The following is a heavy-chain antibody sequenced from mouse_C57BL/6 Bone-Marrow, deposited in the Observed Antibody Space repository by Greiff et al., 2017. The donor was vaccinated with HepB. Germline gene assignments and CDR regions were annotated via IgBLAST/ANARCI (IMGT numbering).Heavy chain of an antibody. CDR2: IYPGDGDT. CDR1: GYAFSSSW. CDR3: ARKGDHYYGRSYSYWYFDV. J-gene: IGHJ1*03. Sequence: VQLQQSGPELVKPGASVKISCKASGYAFSSSWMNWVKQRPGKGLEWIGRIYPGDGDTNYNGKFKGKATLTADKSSSTAYMQLSSLTSEDSAVYFCARKGDHYYGRSYSYWYFDVWGTGTTVTVSS. D-gene: IGHD1-1*01. V-gene: IGHV1-82*01.